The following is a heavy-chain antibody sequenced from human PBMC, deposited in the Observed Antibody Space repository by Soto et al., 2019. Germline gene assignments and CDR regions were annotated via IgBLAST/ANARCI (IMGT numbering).Heavy chain of an antibody. CDR1: GGSFTGDY. CDR3: ARDLPPYGGRRSPPTGAFED. Sequence: SETLSLTCSVSGGSFTGDYWSWIRQPAGKGLQWIGRVFGNGAGTPIFNSLLKSRARMSADPSKRQFSLTLTSVTAADTAVYYCARDLPPYGGRRSPPTGAFEDWGQGIMVTVSS. V-gene: IGHV4-4*07. J-gene: IGHJ4*02. CDR2: VFGNGAGTP. D-gene: IGHD2-15*01.